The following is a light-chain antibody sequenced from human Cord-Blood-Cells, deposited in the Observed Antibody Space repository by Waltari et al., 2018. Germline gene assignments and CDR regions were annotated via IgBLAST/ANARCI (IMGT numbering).Light chain of an antibody. Sequence: QSALTQPASVSGSPGQSITISCTGTSSDVGSYNLVSWYQQHPGKAPKLMLYEGIKRPSGVSNRFSGSKSGTTASRTFSGLQAEDEADYYCCSYAGSSTWVFGGGTKLTVL. CDR2: EGI. V-gene: IGLV2-23*01. J-gene: IGLJ3*02. CDR1: SSDVGSYNL. CDR3: CSYAGSSTWV.